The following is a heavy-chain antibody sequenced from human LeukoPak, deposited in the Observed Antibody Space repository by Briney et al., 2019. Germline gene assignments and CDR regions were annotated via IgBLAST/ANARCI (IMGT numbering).Heavy chain of an antibody. D-gene: IGHD4-17*01. V-gene: IGHV5-51*01. J-gene: IGHJ4*02. CDR1: GYSFTSYW. CDR3: ARRLDYGDYDY. Sequence: GESLKISCKGPGYSFTSYWIVWVLQLPGKGLEWMGIIFPGYSDTRYSPSFQGQVTISADKSITTAYLQWSSLKASDNAMYYCARRLDYGDYDYWGQGTLVTVSS. CDR2: IFPGYSDT.